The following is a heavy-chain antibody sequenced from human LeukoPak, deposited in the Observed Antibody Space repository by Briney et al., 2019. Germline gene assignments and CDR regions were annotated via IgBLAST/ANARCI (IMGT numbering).Heavy chain of an antibody. CDR3: ARQALRGYSPIGGRLDY. V-gene: IGHV4-39*01. CDR1: GGSISSSSYY. J-gene: IGHJ4*02. D-gene: IGHD5-18*01. CDR2: IYYSGST. Sequence: PSETLSLTCTVSGGSISSSSYYWGWIRQPPGKGLERIGSIYYSGSTYYNPSLKSRVTISVDTSKNQFSLKLSSVTAADTAVYYCARQALRGYSPIGGRLDYWGQGTLVTVFS.